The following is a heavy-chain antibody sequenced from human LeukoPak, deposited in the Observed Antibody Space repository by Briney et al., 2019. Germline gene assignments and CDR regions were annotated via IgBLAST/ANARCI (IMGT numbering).Heavy chain of an antibody. CDR2: IQDSGNT. CDR1: GGSISSSSSIC. D-gene: IGHD2-21*02. CDR3: ATADCGGDCYYSAWSWFDP. V-gene: IGHV4-61*01. Sequence: SETLSLTCAVSGGSISSSSSICWTWVRQPPGKGLEWIGYIQDSGNTNYNPSLKSRITISLDTSNNQFSLRLTSVSAADTAIYYCATADCGGDCYYSAWSWFDPWAREPWSPSPQ. J-gene: IGHJ5*02.